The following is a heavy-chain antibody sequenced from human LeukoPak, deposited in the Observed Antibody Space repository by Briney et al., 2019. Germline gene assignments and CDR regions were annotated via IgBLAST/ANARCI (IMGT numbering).Heavy chain of an antibody. D-gene: IGHD6-6*01. CDR1: GGSISSSSYY. J-gene: IGHJ4*02. CDR3: ARTGYSSSFPDY. CDR2: IYYSGST. Sequence: SETLSLTCTVSGGSISSSSYYWGWIRQPPGKGLEWIGSIYYSGSTYYNPSPKSRVTISVDTSKNQFSLKLSSVTAADTAVYYCARTGYSSSFPDYWGQGTLVTVSS. V-gene: IGHV4-39*01.